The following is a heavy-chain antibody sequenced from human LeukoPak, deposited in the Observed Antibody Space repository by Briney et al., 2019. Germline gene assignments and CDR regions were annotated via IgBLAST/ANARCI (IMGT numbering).Heavy chain of an antibody. J-gene: IGHJ4*02. CDR3: AKRTEYSGTFYSDY. D-gene: IGHD5-12*01. V-gene: IGHV3-23*01. Sequence: GGSLRLSCAGSGFTFRSSSMAWVRQAPGKGLEWVSSISASGDRTHYADSVECRFTISRDNSKNTLYLQMNSLRAEDTAVYYCAKRTEYSGTFYSDYWGQGTLVTVSS. CDR2: ISASGDRT. CDR1: GFTFRSSS.